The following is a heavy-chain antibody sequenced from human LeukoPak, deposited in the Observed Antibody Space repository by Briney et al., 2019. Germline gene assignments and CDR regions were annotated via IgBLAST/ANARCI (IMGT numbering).Heavy chain of an antibody. V-gene: IGHV4-59*01. Sequence: PSETLSLTCTVSGGSISSYYWSWIRQPPGKGLEWIGYIYYSGSTNYNPSLKSRVTISVDTSKNQFSLKLSSVTAADTAVYYCASLNFVAASDNWFDPWGQGTLVTVSS. CDR1: GGSISSYY. CDR3: ASLNFVAASDNWFDP. D-gene: IGHD6-25*01. CDR2: IYYSGST. J-gene: IGHJ5*02.